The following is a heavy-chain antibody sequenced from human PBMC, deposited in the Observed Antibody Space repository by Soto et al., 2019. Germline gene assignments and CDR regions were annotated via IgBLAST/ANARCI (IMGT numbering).Heavy chain of an antibody. J-gene: IGHJ4*02. CDR2: IDQDGSTT. CDR1: GFTFSSYW. V-gene: IGHV3-7*05. CDR3: ASDLYSGTNDY. D-gene: IGHD1-26*01. Sequence: EVQLVESGGGLVQPGGSLTLSCAASGFTFSSYWMNWVRQAPGKGLEWVANIDQDGSTTDYVGSVKGRFTISRDNAKKSLYLQMNSLRAEDTALYYCASDLYSGTNDYRGQGTLVTVYS.